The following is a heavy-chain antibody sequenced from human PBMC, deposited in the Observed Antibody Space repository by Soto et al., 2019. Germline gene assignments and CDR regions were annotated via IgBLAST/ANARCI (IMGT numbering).Heavy chain of an antibody. J-gene: IGHJ4*02. D-gene: IGHD4-17*01. CDR1: GGTFSNYA. CDR3: ARRRDGYGASDQYHFDQ. V-gene: IGHV1-69*01. Sequence: QVQLVQSGAEVKKPGSSVKVSCKASGGTFSNYAINWVRQAPGLGLEWMGQVTPKLATAKHAQKFQGRVTITADESASTAYMYVSSLRSEDTAVYFCARRRDGYGASDQYHFDQWGQGTLVTVSS. CDR2: VTPKLATA.